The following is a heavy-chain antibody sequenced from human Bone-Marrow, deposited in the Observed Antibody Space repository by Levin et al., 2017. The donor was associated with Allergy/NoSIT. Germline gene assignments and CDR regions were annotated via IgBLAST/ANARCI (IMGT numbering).Heavy chain of an antibody. CDR3: AKDPRPGDLPRWLGH. CDR1: GFTFSDYA. V-gene: IGHV3-23*01. D-gene: IGHD2-21*02. Sequence: HPGGSLRLSCAASGFTFSDYAMSWVRQAPGKGLEWVSGISGSGDTTYYADSVKGRFTISRDNSRNTLHLQINSLRAEDTAVYYCAKDPRPGDLPRWLGHWGQGILVTVSS. J-gene: IGHJ4*02. CDR2: ISGSGDTT.